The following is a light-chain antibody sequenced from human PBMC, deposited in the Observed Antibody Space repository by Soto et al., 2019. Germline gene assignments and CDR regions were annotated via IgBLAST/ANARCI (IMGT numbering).Light chain of an antibody. CDR1: SSDVGRYNY. V-gene: IGLV2-14*01. J-gene: IGLJ2*01. CDR2: DVS. CDR3: SSYTSSSTPLV. Sequence: QSALTQPASVSGSPGQSITISCTGTSSDVGRYNYVSWYQQHPGNAPKLMIYDVSYRPSGVSNCFSGSKSGNTASLTISGLQAEDEADYYCSSYTSSSTPLVFGGGTKLTVL.